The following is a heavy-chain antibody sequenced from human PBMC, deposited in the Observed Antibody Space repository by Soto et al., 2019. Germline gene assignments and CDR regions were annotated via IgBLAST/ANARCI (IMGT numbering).Heavy chain of an antibody. J-gene: IGHJ4*02. Sequence: ASVKVSCKASGGTFSSYAISWVRQAPGQGLEWMGGIIPIFGTANYAQKFQGRVTITADESTSTAYMELSSLRSEDTAVYYCAGELAVAGPSFDYWGQGTLVTVSS. V-gene: IGHV1-69*13. CDR1: GGTFSSYA. CDR3: AGELAVAGPSFDY. D-gene: IGHD6-19*01. CDR2: IIPIFGTA.